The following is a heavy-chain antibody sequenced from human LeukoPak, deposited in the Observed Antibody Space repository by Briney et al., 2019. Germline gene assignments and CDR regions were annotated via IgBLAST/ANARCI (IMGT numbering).Heavy chain of an antibody. V-gene: IGHV3-21*01. CDR3: AREDPYYYGMDV. CDR2: ISSSSSYI. J-gene: IGHJ6*02. CDR1: GFTFSSYS. Sequence: PGGSLRLSCAASGFTFSSYSMNWVRQAPGKGLEWVSSISSSSSYIYYADSVKGRFTISRDNAKNSLYLQMNSLRAEDTAVYYCAREDPYYYGMDVWGQGTTVTVSS.